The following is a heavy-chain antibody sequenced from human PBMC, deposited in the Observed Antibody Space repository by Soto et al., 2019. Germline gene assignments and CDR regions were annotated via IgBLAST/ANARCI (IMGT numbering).Heavy chain of an antibody. J-gene: IGHJ4*02. D-gene: IGHD3-22*01. CDR3: ATISRTSDSPV. CDR1: GFTFSTYA. Sequence: EVQLLESGGGLVQPGGSLRLSCATSGFTFSTYAMSWVRQAPGKGLEWVSTINGVDGSTYYADSVMGRFTISGDNSKNTLYLQISSLRGEDTAVYYCATISRTSDSPVWGQGAPVTVSS. CDR2: INGVDGST. V-gene: IGHV3-23*01.